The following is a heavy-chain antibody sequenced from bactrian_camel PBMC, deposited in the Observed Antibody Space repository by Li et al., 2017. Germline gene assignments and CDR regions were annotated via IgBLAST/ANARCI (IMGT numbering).Heavy chain of an antibody. J-gene: IGHJ4*01. V-gene: IGHV3S55*01. Sequence: QLVESGGGSVQAGGSLRLSCAASTYTDGRYCSMGWFRQAPGKEREGVASIEIDGSTSYATSVKGRFTISKDNVKNTLYLQMNSLKPKDTATYYCAAHWGAYCHTDHASFQFWGQGTQVTVS. CDR3: AAHWGAYCHTDHASFQF. CDR1: TYTDGRYCS. CDR2: IEIDGST. D-gene: IGHD5*01.